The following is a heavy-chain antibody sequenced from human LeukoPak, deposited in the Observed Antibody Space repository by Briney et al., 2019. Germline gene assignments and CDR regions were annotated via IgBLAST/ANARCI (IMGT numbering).Heavy chain of an antibody. J-gene: IGHJ4*02. D-gene: IGHD4-17*01. CDR2: ISGSGGST. Sequence: GGSLRLSCAASGFTFSSYAMSWVRQAPGKGLEWVSAISGSGGSTYYADSVKGRFTISRDNSKNTLYLQMNSLRAEDTAVYYCARDPDYGGNELGYWGQGTLVTVSS. V-gene: IGHV3-23*01. CDR1: GFTFSSYA. CDR3: ARDPDYGGNELGY.